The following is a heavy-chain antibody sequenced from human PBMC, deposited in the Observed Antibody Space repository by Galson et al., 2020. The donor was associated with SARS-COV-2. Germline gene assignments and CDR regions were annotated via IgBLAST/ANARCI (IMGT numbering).Heavy chain of an antibody. D-gene: IGHD5-18*01. CDR1: GASVSSSSSSYY. Sequence: ASETLSLTCSVSGASVSSSSSSYYWGWIRQPPGKGLEWIGNIFYSGSTYYNPSLKSRVTISLNTPKNQFSLKLGSVTVADTAIYYCARKGYNYGSAFDYWGQGTLVTVSS. V-gene: IGHV4-39*01. CDR3: ARKGYNYGSAFDY. CDR2: IFYSGST. J-gene: IGHJ4*02.